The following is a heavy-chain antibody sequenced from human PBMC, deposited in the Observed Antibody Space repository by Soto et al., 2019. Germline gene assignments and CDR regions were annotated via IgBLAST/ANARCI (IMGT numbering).Heavy chain of an antibody. J-gene: IGHJ4*02. CDR3: ARRTGTAPRFDF. V-gene: IGHV3-30-3*01. Sequence: QVQLVESGGGVVQPGRSLRLSCSASGFTFSDFEMYWIRQAPGKGLDWVSFISYDGSNQYYAGSVKGRFTISRDKSKNTLFLLMSSLRPEDTAVYFCARRTGTAPRFDFWGQGTLVTVSS. CDR1: GFTFSDFE. D-gene: IGHD1-7*01. CDR2: ISYDGSNQ.